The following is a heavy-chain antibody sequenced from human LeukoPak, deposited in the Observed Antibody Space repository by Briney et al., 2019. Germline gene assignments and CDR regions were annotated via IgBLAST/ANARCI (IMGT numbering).Heavy chain of an antibody. Sequence: GGSLRLSCVGSGFTFSNFWMHWVRQAPGKGLEWVAVISYDGSNKYYADSVKGRFTISRDNSKNTLYLQMNSLRVEDTAVYYCARDPRPVQARDDSTSPHPGYWGQGTLVTVSS. CDR3: ARDPRPVQARDDSTSPHPGY. D-gene: IGHD6-13*01. CDR1: GFTFSNFW. V-gene: IGHV3-30-3*01. CDR2: ISYDGSNK. J-gene: IGHJ4*02.